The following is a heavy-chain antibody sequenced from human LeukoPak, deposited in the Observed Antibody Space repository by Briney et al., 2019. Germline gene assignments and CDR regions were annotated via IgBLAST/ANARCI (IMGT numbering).Heavy chain of an antibody. CDR2: ISGGSNYI. V-gene: IGHV3-21*01. CDR1: GFTFSSHS. CDR3: ARESDYGDYGHFDH. Sequence: PGGSLRLSCAASGFTFSSHSMNWVRQAPGKGLEWVSSISGGSNYIYYADSVKGRFTISRDNAKNSLYLQMNSLSTEDTAVYYCARESDYGDYGHFDHWGQGTLVTVSS. D-gene: IGHD4-17*01. J-gene: IGHJ4*02.